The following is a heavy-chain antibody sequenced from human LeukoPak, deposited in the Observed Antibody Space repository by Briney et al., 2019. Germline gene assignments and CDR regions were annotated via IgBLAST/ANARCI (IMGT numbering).Heavy chain of an antibody. CDR2: INPNSGGT. J-gene: IGHJ4*02. D-gene: IGHD3-16*01. V-gene: IGHV1-2*02. Sequence: ASVKVSCKASGYTFTGCYMHWVRQAPGQGLEWMGWINPNSGGTNYAQKFQGRITMTRDTSISTAYMEVSRLRSDDTAVYYCARENGPHYALDYWGQGTLVTVSS. CDR1: GYTFTGCY. CDR3: ARENGPHYALDY.